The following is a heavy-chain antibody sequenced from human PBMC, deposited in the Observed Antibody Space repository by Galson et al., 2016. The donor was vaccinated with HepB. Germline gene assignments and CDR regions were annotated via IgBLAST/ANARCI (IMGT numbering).Heavy chain of an antibody. J-gene: IGHJ4*02. D-gene: IGHD4-23*01. V-gene: IGHV4-4*02. CDR3: VGGKLASGWPY. CDR2: IYHTGST. Sequence: SETLSLTCAVSGDSISRDTWWSWVRQPPGKGLEWIGEIYHTGSTNYDPSVKNRVTISLGKSRNQFSLRLTSVTATDTAVYYCVGGKLASGWPYWGQGNLVRVSS. CDR1: GDSISRDTW.